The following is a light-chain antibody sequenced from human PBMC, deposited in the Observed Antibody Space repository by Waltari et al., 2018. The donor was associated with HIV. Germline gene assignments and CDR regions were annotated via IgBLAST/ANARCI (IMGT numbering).Light chain of an antibody. CDR3: YSYAGSLL. CDR1: SSDVGGYNY. CDR2: DVS. V-gene: IGLV2-11*01. J-gene: IGLJ2*01. Sequence: QSALTQPRSVSGSPRKSVTISCTGSSSDVGGYNYVSWYQQHPTKAPKLIIYDVSERLSGVPDRFSGSKSGNRASLTISGLQAEDEADYYCYSYAGSLLFGGGTKLTVL.